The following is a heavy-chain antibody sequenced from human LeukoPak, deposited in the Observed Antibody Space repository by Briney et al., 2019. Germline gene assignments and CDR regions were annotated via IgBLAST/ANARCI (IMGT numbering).Heavy chain of an antibody. CDR3: TTNPSITGVDY. CDR1: GFTVSSNY. CDR2: IKSKTDGGTT. D-gene: IGHD1-20*01. V-gene: IGHV3-15*01. J-gene: IGHJ4*02. Sequence: PGGSLRLSCAASGFTVSSNYMSWVRQAPGKGLEWVGRIKSKTDGGTTDYAAPVKGRFTISRDDSKNTLYLQMNSLKTEDTAVYYCTTNPSITGVDYWGQGTLVTVSS.